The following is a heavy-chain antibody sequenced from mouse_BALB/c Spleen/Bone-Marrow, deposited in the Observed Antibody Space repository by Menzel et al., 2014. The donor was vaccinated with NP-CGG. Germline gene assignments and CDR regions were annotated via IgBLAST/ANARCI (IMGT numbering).Heavy chain of an antibody. CDR3: ARSDGYRAMDY. D-gene: IGHD2-3*01. CDR2: IYPGDGDT. V-gene: IGHV1-82*01. J-gene: IGHJ4*01. Sequence: VQLQQSGPELVKPGVSVKISCKASGYAFSYSWMNWVKQRPGQGLEWIGRIYPGDGDTYYNGKFKGRATLTADKSSSTAYMQLSSLTSVDSAVYFCARSDGYRAMDYWGQGSSVTVSS. CDR1: GYAFSYSW.